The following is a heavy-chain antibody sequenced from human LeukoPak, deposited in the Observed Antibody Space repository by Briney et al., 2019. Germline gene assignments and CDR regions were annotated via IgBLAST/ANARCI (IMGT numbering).Heavy chain of an antibody. CDR3: AKGHDSSGYSQTFFGY. V-gene: IGHV3-23*01. CDR2: ISGSGGST. D-gene: IGHD3-22*01. Sequence: QTGGSLRLSCAASGFTFSTYAMSWVRQAPGKGLEWVSSISGSGGSTYYADSVEGRFTISRDNSKNTLYLQMNSLRAEDTAVYYCAKGHDSSGYSQTFFGYWGQGTLVTVSS. CDR1: GFTFSTYA. J-gene: IGHJ4*02.